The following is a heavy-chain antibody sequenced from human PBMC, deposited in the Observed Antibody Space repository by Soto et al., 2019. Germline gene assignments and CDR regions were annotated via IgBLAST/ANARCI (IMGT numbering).Heavy chain of an antibody. CDR3: ARATTLFGVVLSD. Sequence: SETLSLTCTVPGGSICSYYWSWIRQPPGKGLEWIGYIYYSGSTNYNPSLKSRVTISVDTSKNQLSLRLTSLTAADTAVYFCARATTLFGVVLSDWGQGSPVTVSS. CDR2: IYYSGST. J-gene: IGHJ4*02. V-gene: IGHV4-59*08. CDR1: GGSICSYY. D-gene: IGHD3-3*01.